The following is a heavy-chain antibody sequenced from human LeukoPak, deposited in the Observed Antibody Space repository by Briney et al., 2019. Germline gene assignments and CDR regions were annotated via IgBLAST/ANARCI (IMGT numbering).Heavy chain of an antibody. Sequence: ASVKVSCKASGYTFTSYGISWVRQAPGQGLEWMGWISAYNGNTNYAQKLQGGVTMTTDTSTSTAYMELRSLRSDDTAVYYCATGIYGDYSDWYFDLWGRGTLVTVSS. D-gene: IGHD4-17*01. CDR3: ATGIYGDYSDWYFDL. CDR2: ISAYNGNT. V-gene: IGHV1-18*01. J-gene: IGHJ2*01. CDR1: GYTFTSYG.